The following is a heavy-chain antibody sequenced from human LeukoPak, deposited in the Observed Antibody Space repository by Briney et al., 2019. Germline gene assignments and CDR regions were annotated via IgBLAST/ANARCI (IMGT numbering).Heavy chain of an antibody. V-gene: IGHV1-69*01. J-gene: IGHJ4*02. CDR2: IIPIFGTA. CDR1: GGTFSSYA. D-gene: IGHD3-22*01. Sequence: SVKVSCKASGGTFSSYAISWVRQAPGQGLGWMGGIIPIFGTANYAQKFQGRVTITADESTSTAYMELSSLRSEDTAVYYCARGFYYDSSGYLPYYFDYWGQGTLVTVSS. CDR3: ARGFYYDSSGYLPYYFDY.